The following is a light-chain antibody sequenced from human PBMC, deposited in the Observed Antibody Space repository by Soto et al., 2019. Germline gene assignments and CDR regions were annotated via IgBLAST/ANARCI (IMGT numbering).Light chain of an antibody. J-gene: IGKJ1*01. CDR3: QQYNNWRT. Sequence: EIVMTQSPATLSVAQGERATLSCRASQSISNNLAWYQQKRGQAPRLLIYGASTRATGIPARFSGSGSGTEFTLTISSLQSEDFAFYYCQQYNNWRTFGQGTKVEI. CDR2: GAS. CDR1: QSISNN. V-gene: IGKV3-15*01.